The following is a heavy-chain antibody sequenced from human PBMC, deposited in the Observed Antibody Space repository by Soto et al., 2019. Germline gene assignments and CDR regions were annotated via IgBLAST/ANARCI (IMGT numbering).Heavy chain of an antibody. CDR1: GYSFTSYR. D-gene: IGHD3-22*01. J-gene: IGHJ4*02. Sequence: GESLKISCKGSGYSFTSYRIGWVLQMPGKRLEWMGIIYPGDSATRYSPSFQGPVTISADKSISTAYLQWSSLKSSDTAMYYCARQGSNYYDSSGYPFDYWGQGTLVTVSS. V-gene: IGHV5-51*01. CDR3: ARQGSNYYDSSGYPFDY. CDR2: IYPGDSAT.